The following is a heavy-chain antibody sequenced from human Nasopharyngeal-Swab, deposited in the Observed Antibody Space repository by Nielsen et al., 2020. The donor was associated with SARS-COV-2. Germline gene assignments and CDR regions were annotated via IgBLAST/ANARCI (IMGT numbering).Heavy chain of an antibody. CDR2: ISSSSSYV. V-gene: IGHV3-21*01. CDR3: ARAGIAARPGIDP. D-gene: IGHD6-6*01. J-gene: IGHJ5*02. Sequence: GESLKISCAASGFTFSSYSMNWVRQAPGKGLEWVSSISSSSSYVYYADSVKGRFTISRDNAKNSLYLQMNSLRAEDTAVYYCARAGIAARPGIDPWGQGTLVTVSS. CDR1: GFTFSSYS.